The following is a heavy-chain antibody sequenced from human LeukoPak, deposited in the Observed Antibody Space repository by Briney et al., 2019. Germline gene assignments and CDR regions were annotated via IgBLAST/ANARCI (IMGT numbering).Heavy chain of an antibody. CDR1: GYTFTSYY. J-gene: IGHJ5*02. D-gene: IGHD3-3*01. V-gene: IGHV1-46*01. CDR3: ARSSVTIFGPGQLNWFDP. Sequence: ASVKVSCKASGYTFTSYYMHWVRQAPGQGLEWMGIINPSGGSTSYAQKFQGRVTMSRDTSTSTVYMELSRLRSEDTAVYYGARSSVTIFGPGQLNWFDPWGQGTLVTVSS. CDR2: INPSGGST.